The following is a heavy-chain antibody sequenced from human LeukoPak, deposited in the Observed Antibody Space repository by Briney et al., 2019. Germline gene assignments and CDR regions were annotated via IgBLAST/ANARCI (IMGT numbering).Heavy chain of an antibody. CDR2: ISYDGSNK. CDR1: GFTFSNYG. Sequence: GGSLRLSCAVSGFTFSNYGMRWVRQAPGKGLEWVAVISYDGSNKYYADSVRGRFTISRDNSKNTVYMQMNSLRAEDTAVYYCARDPPSGYCSGASCYVFHIWGQGTMVTVSS. D-gene: IGHD2-15*01. V-gene: IGHV3-30*03. J-gene: IGHJ3*02. CDR3: ARDPPSGYCSGASCYVFHI.